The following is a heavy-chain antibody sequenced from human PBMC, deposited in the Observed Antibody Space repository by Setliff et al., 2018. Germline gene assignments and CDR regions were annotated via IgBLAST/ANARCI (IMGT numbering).Heavy chain of an antibody. CDR2: IHSRGSPK. D-gene: IGHD7-27*01. CDR1: GFTFSSYE. V-gene: IGHV3-48*03. J-gene: IGHJ4*02. Sequence: GGSLRLSCSASGFTFSSYEMSWVRQAPGKGLEWLSYIHSRGSPKYYADSVKGRFTISRDNAKNSLYLQMNSLRVEDTAVYYCVRDLHWGFDYWGLGTLVTVSS. CDR3: VRDLHWGFDY.